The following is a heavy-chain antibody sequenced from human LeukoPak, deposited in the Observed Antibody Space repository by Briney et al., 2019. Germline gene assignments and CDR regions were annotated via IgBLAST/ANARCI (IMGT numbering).Heavy chain of an antibody. CDR3: ARETATQLYFDY. CDR2: IWYDGSNK. J-gene: IGHJ4*02. CDR1: GFTFSSYG. V-gene: IGHV3-33*01. Sequence: GGSLRLSCAASGFTFSSYGMHWVRQAPGKGLEWVAVIWYDGSNKYYADSVKGRFTISRDNSKSTLYLQMNSLRAEDTAVYYCARETATQLYFDYWGQGTLVTVSS. D-gene: IGHD5-18*01.